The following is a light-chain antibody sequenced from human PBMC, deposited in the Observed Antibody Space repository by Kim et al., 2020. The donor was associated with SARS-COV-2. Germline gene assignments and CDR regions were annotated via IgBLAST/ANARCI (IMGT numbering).Light chain of an antibody. CDR2: QDS. CDR3: QAWDSSTEV. CDR1: KLGDKY. Sequence: SYELTQPPSVSVSPGQTASITCSGDKLGDKYACWYQQKPGQSPVLAIYQDSKRPSGIPERFSGSNSGNTATLTISGIQAMDEADYYCQAWDSSTEVFGGG. J-gene: IGLJ2*01. V-gene: IGLV3-1*01.